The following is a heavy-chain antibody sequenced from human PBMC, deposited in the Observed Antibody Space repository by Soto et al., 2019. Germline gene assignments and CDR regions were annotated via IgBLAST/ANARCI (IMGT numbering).Heavy chain of an antibody. Sequence: SQTLSLTFVISGDSVSSNSSAWNWISQCPSRGLEWLGRTYYRSKWYNDYAVSVKSRITINPDTSKNQFSLQLNSVTPEDTAVYYCARATEQQLVALDAFDIWGQGTMVTVSS. CDR1: GDSVSSNSSA. D-gene: IGHD6-13*01. CDR2: TYYRSKWYN. J-gene: IGHJ3*02. CDR3: ARATEQQLVALDAFDI. V-gene: IGHV6-1*01.